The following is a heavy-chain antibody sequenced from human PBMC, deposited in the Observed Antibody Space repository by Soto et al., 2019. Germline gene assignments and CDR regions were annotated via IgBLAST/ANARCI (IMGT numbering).Heavy chain of an antibody. V-gene: IGHV3-30-3*01. Sequence: QSGGSLRLSCAASGFTFSSYAMHWVRQAPGKGLEWVAVISNDGSNKNYADSVKGRFTISRDNSKNTLYLQMNSLRAEDTAVYYCARVSRAMILVVITVSFDYWGQGTLVTVSS. CDR3: ARVSRAMILVVITVSFDY. CDR2: ISNDGSNK. D-gene: IGHD3-22*01. CDR1: GFTFSSYA. J-gene: IGHJ4*02.